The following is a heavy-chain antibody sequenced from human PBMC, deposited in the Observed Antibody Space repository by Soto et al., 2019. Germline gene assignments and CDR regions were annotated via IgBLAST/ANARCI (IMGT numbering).Heavy chain of an antibody. CDR1: GFIVSDNC. CDR2: IYSGGTT. CDR3: ASGGRDHSSWRYADSYGLDV. D-gene: IGHD6-13*01. V-gene: IGHV3-53*01. Sequence: EVQLVEFGGGLIQPGGSLRLSCAASGFIVSDNCMSWVRQAPGKGLEWVSLIYSGGTTYYADSLKGRFTISRDDSKNILYLQMKSLRVEDTAVYYCASGGRDHSSWRYADSYGLDVWGQGTTVTVSS. J-gene: IGHJ6*02.